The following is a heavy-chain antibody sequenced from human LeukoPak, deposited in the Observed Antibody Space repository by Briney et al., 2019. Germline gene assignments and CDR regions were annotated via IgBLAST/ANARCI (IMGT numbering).Heavy chain of an antibody. J-gene: IGHJ4*02. D-gene: IGHD3-3*01. CDR3: ARHRISDFWSGYYTRYYFDY. CDR1: GGSFSGYY. CDR2: INHSGST. Sequence: SETLSLTCAVYGGSFSGYYWSWIRQPPGKGLEWIGEINHSGSTNYNPSLKSRVTISVDTSKNQFSLKLSSVTAADTAVYYCARHRISDFWSGYYTRYYFDYWGRGTLVTVSS. V-gene: IGHV4-34*01.